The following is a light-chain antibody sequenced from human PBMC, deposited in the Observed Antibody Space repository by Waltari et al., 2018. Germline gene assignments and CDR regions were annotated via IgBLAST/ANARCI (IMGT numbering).Light chain of an antibody. V-gene: IGKV1-NL1*01. CDR3: QHYYNVPPYS. CDR1: RVIANS. CDR2: AAS. J-gene: IGKJ2*01. Sequence: DIQMTQSPSSLSASVGDRVTITCRASRVIANSLAWYQQEPGKAPKLLIYAASYLESGVPPSFSGSGSGTFYSLTIISLQSEDFATYYCQHYYNVPPYSFGHGTKLEI.